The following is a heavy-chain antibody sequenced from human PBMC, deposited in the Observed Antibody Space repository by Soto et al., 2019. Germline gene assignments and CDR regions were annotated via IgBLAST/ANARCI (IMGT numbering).Heavy chain of an antibody. J-gene: IGHJ5*02. D-gene: IGHD3-22*01. CDR2: ISGHNGKT. Sequence: ASEKVSCKAAGYTFTTYGFSWLRQAPGQGLEWMGWISGHNGKTKYAQSFQGRITMTTDTSTKTAYMELRSRRSDDTAVYYCARDRGCLHHSTGYVNHWGQGALVTVSS. CDR1: GYTFTTYG. V-gene: IGHV1-18*04. CDR3: ARDRGCLHHSTGYVNH.